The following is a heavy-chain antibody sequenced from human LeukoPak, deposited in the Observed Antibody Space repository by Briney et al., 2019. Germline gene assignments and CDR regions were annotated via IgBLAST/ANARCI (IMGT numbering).Heavy chain of an antibody. V-gene: IGHV4-39*07. CDR3: ARDGYGGVDH. CDR2: MNYGGAS. CDR1: GGSLSSSSTSY. D-gene: IGHD3-10*01. Sequence: SETLPLTCTVSGGSLSSSSTSYWGWIRQPPGKGLEWIGSMNYGGASHYNPSLKSRGTISVDTSKKQFSLKLSSVTAADTAVYYCARDGYGGVDHWGQGTLVTVSS. J-gene: IGHJ4*02.